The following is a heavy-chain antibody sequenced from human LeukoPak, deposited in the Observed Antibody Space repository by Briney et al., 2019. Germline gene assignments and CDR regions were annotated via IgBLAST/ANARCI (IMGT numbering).Heavy chain of an antibody. D-gene: IGHD3-16*01. CDR3: ARDYGGSDFDY. V-gene: IGHV3-7*01. J-gene: IGHJ4*02. Sequence: EGSLRLSCAVSGFSFSAYWMNWVRRAPGKGLEWVANINQDGSEKHYVDSVKGRFTISRDNAKNSLYLQINSLSAEDTAVYYCARDYGGSDFDYWGQGTLVTVSS. CDR1: GFSFSAYW. CDR2: INQDGSEK.